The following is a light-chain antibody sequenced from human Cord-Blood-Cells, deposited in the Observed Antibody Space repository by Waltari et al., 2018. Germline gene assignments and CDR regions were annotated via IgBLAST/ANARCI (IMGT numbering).Light chain of an antibody. V-gene: IGKV3-15*01. Sequence: KVMTQSPATLSVSPGERATHSCSASQSVIRNVACYQQKPWQSPRLLIYGASTRATGIPARFSVSGSGTEFTLTISSLQSEDFAVYYCQQYNNWPYTFGQGTKLEIK. CDR1: QSVIRN. CDR2: GAS. J-gene: IGKJ2*01. CDR3: QQYNNWPYT.